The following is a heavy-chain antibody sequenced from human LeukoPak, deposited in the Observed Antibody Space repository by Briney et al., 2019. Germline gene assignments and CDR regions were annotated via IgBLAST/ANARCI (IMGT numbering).Heavy chain of an antibody. V-gene: IGHV3-43*02. CDR1: VFTFSNYA. D-gene: IGHD3-10*01. CDR2: ISGDGGST. J-gene: IGHJ4*02. CDR3: APPFTDTITWIY. Sequence: GGSLRLSCGASVFTFSNYAMHWVRQAPGKGLEWVSLISGDGGSTFYADTVRGRFTISRDNEKNSLYLQMNSLRTEDTALYYCAPPFTDTITWIYWGQGTLVTVSS.